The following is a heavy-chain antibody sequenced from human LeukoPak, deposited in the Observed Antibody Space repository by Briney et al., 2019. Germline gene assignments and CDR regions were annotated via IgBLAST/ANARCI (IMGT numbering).Heavy chain of an antibody. V-gene: IGHV4-4*07. D-gene: IGHD1-26*01. CDR1: GGSLENNH. Sequence: NPSETRSLTCAVSGGSLENNHWAWIRLPAGKGLEWIGRLHVSGNTNFNPSLKSRVTISVDTSKNQFSLKMTSMTAADTAVYFCARDPLRSSFDSWGQGILVTVAP. CDR3: ARDPLRSSFDS. CDR2: LHVSGNT. J-gene: IGHJ4*02.